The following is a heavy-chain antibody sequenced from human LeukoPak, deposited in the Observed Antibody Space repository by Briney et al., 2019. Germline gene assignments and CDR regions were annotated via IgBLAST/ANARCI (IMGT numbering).Heavy chain of an antibody. V-gene: IGHV3-74*01. CDR1: GFAFSNYW. J-gene: IGHJ4*02. Sequence: GGSLRLSCAGSGFAFSNYWMHWVRQVPGKGLVWVSRISPDGSTTLYADSVKGRFTISRDNAKNSLYLQMNSLRDDDTAVYYCARLRLASFFDYWGQGTLVTVSS. CDR3: ARLRLASFFDY. CDR2: ISPDGSTT. D-gene: IGHD2-15*01.